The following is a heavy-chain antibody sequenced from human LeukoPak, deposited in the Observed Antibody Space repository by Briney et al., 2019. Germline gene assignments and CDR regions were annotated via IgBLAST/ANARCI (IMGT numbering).Heavy chain of an antibody. CDR2: INHSGTT. V-gene: IGHV4-34*01. CDR3: ARESTTNDGSGLDY. Sequence: SETLSLTCAVYGGSFSGYYWSWIRQPPGKGLEWIGEINHSGTTNYNPSLKSRVTISVDTSKNQFSLKLSSVTAADTAVYYCARESTTNDGSGLDYWGQGTLVTVSS. J-gene: IGHJ4*02. CDR1: GGSFSGYY. D-gene: IGHD5/OR15-5a*01.